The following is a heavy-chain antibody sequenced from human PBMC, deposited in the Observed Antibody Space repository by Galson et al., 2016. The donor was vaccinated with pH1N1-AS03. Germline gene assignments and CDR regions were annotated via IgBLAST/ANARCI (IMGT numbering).Heavy chain of an antibody. CDR1: GFSFDDYA. J-gene: IGHJ4*02. CDR2: ISWNGDKI. Sequence: SLRLSCAASGFSFDDYAMHWVRQAPGKGLEWVSSISWNGDKITYADSVKGRFTISRDNAKNSLYLEMNSMSAEDTALYYCANDIVVLMVYTEGTFDYWGPGTLVTVSS. V-gene: IGHV3-9*01. D-gene: IGHD2-8*01. CDR3: ANDIVVLMVYTEGTFDY.